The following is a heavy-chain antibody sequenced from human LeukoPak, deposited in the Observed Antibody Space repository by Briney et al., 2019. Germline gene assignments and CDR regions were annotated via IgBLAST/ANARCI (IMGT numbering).Heavy chain of an antibody. J-gene: IGHJ4*02. Sequence: SETLSLTCAVYGGSFSGYYWSWIRQPPGKGLEWIGEINHSGSTNYNPSLKSRVTISVDAPKNQFSLKLSSVTAADTAVYYCAREFRIPAARVYSFDSWGQGTLVTVFS. V-gene: IGHV4-34*01. CDR1: GGSFSGYY. CDR2: INHSGST. CDR3: AREFRIPAARVYSFDS. D-gene: IGHD6-25*01.